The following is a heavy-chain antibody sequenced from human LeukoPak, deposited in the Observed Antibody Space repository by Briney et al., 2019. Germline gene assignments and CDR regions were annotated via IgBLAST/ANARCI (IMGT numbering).Heavy chain of an antibody. CDR2: INHSGST. Sequence: PSETLSLTCAVYGGSFSAYYWRWIRQPPGKGLEWIGEINHSGSTNYNPSLKSRVTISVDTSKNQFSLKLSSVTAADTAVYYCARGIPFYDFWSGYYLNWFDPWGQGTLVTVSS. D-gene: IGHD3-3*01. J-gene: IGHJ5*02. V-gene: IGHV4-34*01. CDR1: GGSFSAYY. CDR3: ARGIPFYDFWSGYYLNWFDP.